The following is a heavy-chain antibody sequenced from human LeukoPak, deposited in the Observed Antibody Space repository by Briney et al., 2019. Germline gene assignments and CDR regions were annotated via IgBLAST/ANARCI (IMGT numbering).Heavy chain of an antibody. D-gene: IGHD2-15*01. V-gene: IGHV3-48*03. J-gene: IGHJ3*02. CDR3: ARKYCTGDSCRTGAFDI. CDR2: ITSYSTL. Sequence: GGSLRLSCAASGFTFSSYEINWVRQAPGKGLEWLSYITSYSTLYYADCVKGRFTISRDNVKNSLYLQMNSLRAEDTAVYFCARKYCTGDSCRTGAFDIWGQGTMVTVSS. CDR1: GFTFSSYE.